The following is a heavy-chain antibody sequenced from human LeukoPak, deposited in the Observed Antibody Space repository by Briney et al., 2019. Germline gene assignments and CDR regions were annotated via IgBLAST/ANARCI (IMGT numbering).Heavy chain of an antibody. J-gene: IGHJ6*03. V-gene: IGHV3-30*18. D-gene: IGHD2-21*01. CDR2: ISYDGSNK. CDR1: GFTFSSYG. Sequence: PGGSLRLSCAASGFTFSSYGMHWVRQAPGKGLEWVAVISYDGSNKYYADSVKGRFTISRDNSKNTLYLQMNSLRAEDTAVYYCAKDRTILYMDVWGKGTTVTVSS. CDR3: AKDRTILYMDV.